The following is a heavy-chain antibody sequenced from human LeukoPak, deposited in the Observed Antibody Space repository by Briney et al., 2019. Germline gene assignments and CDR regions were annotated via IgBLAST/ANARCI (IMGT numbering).Heavy chain of an antibody. D-gene: IGHD4-17*01. J-gene: IGHJ4*02. CDR1: GVTFGDFG. Sequence: GGSLRLSCAASGVTFGDFGMEWVRQAPGKGLEWVAFIRHDGSDKYYADSVKGRFTISRDNSKITLDLQMNRLRPEDTAVYYCAKDSYGPNNWGQGTLVTVSS. V-gene: IGHV3-30*02. CDR3: AKDSYGPNN. CDR2: IRHDGSDK.